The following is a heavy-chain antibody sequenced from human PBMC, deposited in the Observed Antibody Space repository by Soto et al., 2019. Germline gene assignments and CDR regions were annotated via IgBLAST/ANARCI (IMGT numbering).Heavy chain of an antibody. CDR1: GFTFSSYA. J-gene: IGHJ4*02. D-gene: IGHD3-22*01. Sequence: PGGSLRLSCAASGFTFSSYAMSLVRQPPGKGLEWVSAISGRGGSTYYADSVKGRFTISRDNSKNTLYLQMNSLRAEDTAVYYCAKDRDYDSREFDYWGQGTLVTVSS. V-gene: IGHV3-23*01. CDR2: ISGRGGST. CDR3: AKDRDYDSREFDY.